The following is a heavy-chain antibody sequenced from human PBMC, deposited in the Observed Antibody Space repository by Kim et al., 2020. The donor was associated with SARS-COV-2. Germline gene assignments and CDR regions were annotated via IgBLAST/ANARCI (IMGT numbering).Heavy chain of an antibody. V-gene: IGHV3-53*01. CDR1: GFTVSSNY. CDR2: IYSGSST. D-gene: IGHD6-19*01. CDR3: ARGSGWVPDD. J-gene: IGHJ4*02. Sequence: GGSLRLSCAASGFTVSSNYMNWVRQAPGKGLEWVSGIYSGSSTYYADSVRGRFTISRDNSKNTLYLQMSSLRAEDTAVYYCARGSGWVPDDWGQGTQVTVSS.